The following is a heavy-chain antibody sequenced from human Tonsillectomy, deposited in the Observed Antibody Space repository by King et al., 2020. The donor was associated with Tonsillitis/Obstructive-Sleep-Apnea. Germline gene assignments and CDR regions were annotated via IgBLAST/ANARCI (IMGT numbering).Heavy chain of an antibody. Sequence: VQLQQSGPGLVKPSQTLSLTCAISGDSVSSNSAAWNWIRQSPSRGLEWLGRTYYRSKWYNDYAVSVKSRLTINPETSKNQFSLQLNSVTPEDTAVYYCARELGYCSSTSCPALYYYYYMDVWGKGTTVTVSS. D-gene: IGHD2-2*01. J-gene: IGHJ6*03. CDR2: TYYRSKWYN. V-gene: IGHV6-1*01. CDR1: GDSVSSNSAA. CDR3: ARELGYCSSTSCPALYYYYYMDV.